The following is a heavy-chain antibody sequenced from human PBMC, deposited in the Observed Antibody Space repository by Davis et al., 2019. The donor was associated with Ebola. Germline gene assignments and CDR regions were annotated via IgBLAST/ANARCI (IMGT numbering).Heavy chain of an antibody. V-gene: IGHV3-73*01. CDR1: GFTFSTYS. CDR3: TTTTVTTEGVDY. D-gene: IGHD4-17*01. Sequence: GGSLRLSCAASGFTFSTYSMNWVRQAPGKGLEWVGRIRSKANSYATAYAASVKGRFTISRDDSKNTAYLQMNSLKTEDTAVYYCTTTTVTTEGVDYWGQGTLVTVSS. J-gene: IGHJ4*02. CDR2: IRSKANSYAT.